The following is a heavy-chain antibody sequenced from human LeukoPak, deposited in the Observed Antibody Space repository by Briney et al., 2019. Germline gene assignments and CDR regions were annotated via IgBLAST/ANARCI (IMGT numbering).Heavy chain of an antibody. CDR3: AKWGDYDILTGYYDSDY. CDR2: IVGSGSST. J-gene: IGHJ4*02. V-gene: IGHV3-23*01. Sequence: PGGSLRLSCAASGFTFSNYAMSWVRQAPGKGLEWVSAIVGSGSSTYYADSVKGRFTISRDNSKNPLYLQLNRLRAEDTAVYYCAKWGDYDILTGYYDSDYWGQGTLVTVSS. CDR1: GFTFSNYA. D-gene: IGHD3-9*01.